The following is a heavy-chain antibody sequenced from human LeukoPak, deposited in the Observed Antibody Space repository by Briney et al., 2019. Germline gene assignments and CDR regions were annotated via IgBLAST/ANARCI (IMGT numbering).Heavy chain of an antibody. CDR1: GGSFSGYY. J-gene: IGHJ6*03. CDR2: INHSGST. V-gene: IGHV4-34*01. CDR3: ARGRVRKNIVIVPAAYYYYYMDV. Sequence: PSETLSLTCAVYGGSFSGYYWSWIRQPPGKGLEWIGEINHSGSTNYNPSLKSRVTISVDTSKNQFSLKLSSVTAADTAVYYCARGRVRKNIVIVPAAYYYYYMDVWGKGTTVTVSS. D-gene: IGHD2-2*01.